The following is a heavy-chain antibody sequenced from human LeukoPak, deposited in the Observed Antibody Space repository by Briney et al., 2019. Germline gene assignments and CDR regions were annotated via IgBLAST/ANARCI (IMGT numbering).Heavy chain of an antibody. V-gene: IGHV1-69*13. D-gene: IGHD1-7*01. CDR3: ARAPSATGTTHYYYYYMDV. CDR2: IIPIFGTA. Sequence: SVKVSCKASGYTFTSYDINWVRQAPGQGLEWMGGIIPIFGTANYAQKFQGRVTITADESTSTAYMELSSLRSEDTAVYYCARAPSATGTTHYYYYYMDVWGKGTTVTVSS. J-gene: IGHJ6*03. CDR1: GYTFTSYD.